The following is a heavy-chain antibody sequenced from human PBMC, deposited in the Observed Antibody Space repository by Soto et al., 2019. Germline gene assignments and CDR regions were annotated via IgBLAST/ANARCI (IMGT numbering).Heavy chain of an antibody. CDR1: GFTFTRYS. Sequence: PGGSLRLSCAASGFTFTRYSMNWVRQAPGKGLEWVSSISSTTNYIYYGDSMKGRFTISRDNAKNSLYLEMDSLRAEDTAVYYCARESEDLTSNFDYWGQGTLVTVSS. CDR3: ARESEDLTSNFDY. V-gene: IGHV3-21*06. CDR2: ISSTTNYI. J-gene: IGHJ4*02.